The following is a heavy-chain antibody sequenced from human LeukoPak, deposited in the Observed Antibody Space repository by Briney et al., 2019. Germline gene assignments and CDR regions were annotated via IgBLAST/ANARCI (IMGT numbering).Heavy chain of an antibody. CDR1: GFTFSSYW. D-gene: IGHD2-15*01. Sequence: GGSLRLSCAASGFTFSSYWMHWVRQAPGKGLAWVSRINSDGSSTSYADSVKGRFTISGDNAKNTLYLQMNSLRAEDTAVYYCARYCSGGSCYSEDFDYWGQGILVTVSS. V-gene: IGHV3-74*01. CDR3: ARYCSGGSCYSEDFDY. J-gene: IGHJ4*02. CDR2: INSDGSST.